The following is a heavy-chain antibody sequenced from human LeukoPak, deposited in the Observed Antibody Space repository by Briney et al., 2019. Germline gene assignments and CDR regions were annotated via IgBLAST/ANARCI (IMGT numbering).Heavy chain of an antibody. CDR3: AREGPGYCSSASCPQLDY. CDR1: GGSFSGYY. Sequence: SETLSLTCAVYGGSFSGYYWSWIRQPPGKWLEWLGEINNSGSTNYNQSLKSRVTMSVDPSKSQFYLKLGSVTAADTAVYYCAREGPGYCSSASCPQLDYWGQGTLVTVSS. CDR2: INNSGST. J-gene: IGHJ4*02. D-gene: IGHD2-2*03. V-gene: IGHV4-34*01.